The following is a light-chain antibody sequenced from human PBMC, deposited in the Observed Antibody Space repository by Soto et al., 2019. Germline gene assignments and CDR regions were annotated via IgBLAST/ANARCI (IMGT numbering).Light chain of an antibody. CDR2: DAS. Sequence: ALQLTQSPSSLSASVGDRVPITCRARQGISSNLAWYQQKPGKAPKLLIYDASSLESGVPSRFSGSGSGTEFTLTISSLQPDDFATYYCQQYNSYWTFGQGTKVDIK. CDR3: QQYNSYWT. V-gene: IGKV1-13*02. J-gene: IGKJ1*01. CDR1: QGISSN.